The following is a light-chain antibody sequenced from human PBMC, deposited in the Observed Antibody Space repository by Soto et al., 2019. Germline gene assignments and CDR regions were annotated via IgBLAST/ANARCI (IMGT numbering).Light chain of an antibody. CDR3: LQDYDYPRT. CDR1: QSISSW. J-gene: IGKJ1*01. Sequence: DIQMTQSPSTLSAYVGDRVTITCRASQSISSWLAWYQQKPGKAPNLLISAASRLQSGVPSRFSGRGSGTDFTLTISSLQPEDFATYYCLQDYDYPRTFGQGTKGDI. CDR2: AAS. V-gene: IGKV1-5*01.